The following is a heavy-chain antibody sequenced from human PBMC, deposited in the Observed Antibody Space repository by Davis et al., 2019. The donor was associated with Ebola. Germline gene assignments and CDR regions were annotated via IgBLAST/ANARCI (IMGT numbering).Heavy chain of an antibody. CDR2: ISHSGST. V-gene: IGHV4-4*02. CDR3: ARRPVWSGDSNFYYGMGV. CDR1: GGSISSNHW. D-gene: IGHD3-3*01. Sequence: PSETLSLTCAVSGGSISSNHWWSWVRQPPGKGLEWIGEISHSGSTNYNPSLKSRVSTSVDKSNNQFSLQLTSVTAADTAVYYCARRPVWSGDSNFYYGMGVWGQGTTVTVSS. J-gene: IGHJ6*02.